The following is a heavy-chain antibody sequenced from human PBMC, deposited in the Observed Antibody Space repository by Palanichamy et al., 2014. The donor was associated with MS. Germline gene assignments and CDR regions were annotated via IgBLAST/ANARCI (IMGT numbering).Heavy chain of an antibody. CDR1: GFTFSHAW. CDR3: MTGFEGSGNYNDH. V-gene: IGHV3-15*01. CDR2: IKSKIDGGTT. J-gene: IGHJ4*02. D-gene: IGHD3-3*01. Sequence: EVQMVEPGGGLVKPGGSLRLSCAASGFTFSHAWMNWVRQAPGKGLEWVGRIKSKIDGGTTDFAAPVKGRFTISRDDSKNTLSLQMHSLKTEDTAVYFRMTGFEGSGNYNDHWGPGTLVTVSS.